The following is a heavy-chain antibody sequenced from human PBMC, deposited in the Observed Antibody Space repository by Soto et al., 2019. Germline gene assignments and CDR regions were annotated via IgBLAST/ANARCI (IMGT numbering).Heavy chain of an antibody. V-gene: IGHV1-24*01. CDR1: GDTLSGLS. CDR3: ATPSHWYGYFHH. J-gene: IGHJ1*01. Sequence: ASVKVSCKVSGDTLSGLSMRWVRQAPGKGLECLGGFEPDNGETIYAQAFQGRVTMTEDTATDTAYLELSSLRSEDTAVYYCATPSHWYGYFHHWGQGTMVTVSS. D-gene: IGHD6-13*01. CDR2: FEPDNGET.